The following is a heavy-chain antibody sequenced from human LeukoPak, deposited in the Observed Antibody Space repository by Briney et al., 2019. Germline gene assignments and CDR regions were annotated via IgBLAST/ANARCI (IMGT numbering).Heavy chain of an antibody. CDR1: GDNFNRYV. Sequence: ASVKVSCKANGDNFNRYVITWVRQAPGQGLEWMGVIITIFHTPYYAPKFQGRVTITADKSTGTVYMEVSSLRSEDTAVYYCARVRGVGSDSFDYWGQGTLVTVSS. CDR3: ARVRGVGSDSFDY. CDR2: IITIFHTP. D-gene: IGHD3-10*01. J-gene: IGHJ4*02. V-gene: IGHV1-69*06.